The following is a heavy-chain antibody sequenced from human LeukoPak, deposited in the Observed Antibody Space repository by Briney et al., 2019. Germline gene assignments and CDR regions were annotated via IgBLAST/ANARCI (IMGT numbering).Heavy chain of an antibody. CDR1: GGSIRRDGDL. CDR3: ARHADCIGDCYRN. J-gene: IGHJ4*02. D-gene: IGHD2-21*02. CDR2: ISHGGRT. Sequence: PSETLSLTCTVSGGSIRRDGDLWGWLRQPPGKGLEWFGTISHGGRTYYNPSLKSRVTISVETTKNQFSLKLSSVTATDTAVYYCARHADCIGDCYRNWGQGTLVTVYS. V-gene: IGHV4-39*01.